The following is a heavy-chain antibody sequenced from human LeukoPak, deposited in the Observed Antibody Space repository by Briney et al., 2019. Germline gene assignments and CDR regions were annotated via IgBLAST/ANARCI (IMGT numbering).Heavy chain of an antibody. J-gene: IGHJ4*02. Sequence: GGSLRLSCAASGFTFSTYAMTWVRQAPGKGLEWVSVISGRGGSTYYADSVKGRFTISRDNSKNTLYLQMNSLRAEDTAVYYCAKAGDYSNYVFDYWGQGTLVTVSS. CDR2: ISGRGGST. D-gene: IGHD4-11*01. V-gene: IGHV3-23*01. CDR3: AKAGDYSNYVFDY. CDR1: GFTFSTYA.